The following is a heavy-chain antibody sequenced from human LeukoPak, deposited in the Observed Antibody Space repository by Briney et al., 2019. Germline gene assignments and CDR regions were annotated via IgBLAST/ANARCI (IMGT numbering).Heavy chain of an antibody. J-gene: IGHJ4*02. CDR3: AALGDSIY. V-gene: IGHV3-13*01. Sequence: PGGSLRLSCAASGFAFSSYDMHWVRQVSGKGLEWVSAIGHAGDTYYADYVKGRFTISREDAKNYFFLQMNSLRAGHTAVYFCAALGDSIYWGQGTLVTVSS. CDR2: IGHAGDT. CDR1: GFAFSSYD. D-gene: IGHD1-26*01.